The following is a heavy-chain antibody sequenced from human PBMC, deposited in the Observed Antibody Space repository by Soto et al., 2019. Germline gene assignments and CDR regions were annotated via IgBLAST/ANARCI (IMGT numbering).Heavy chain of an antibody. CDR3: ARGPTSWLPTHFDY. J-gene: IGHJ4*02. V-gene: IGHV4-59*01. CDR1: GGSISSYY. D-gene: IGHD5-12*01. Sequence: SETLSLTCTVSGGSISSYYWIWIRQPPGKGLEWIGYIYYSGSTNYNPSLKSRVTISVDTSKNQFSLKLSSVTAADTAVYYCARGPTSWLPTHFDYWGQGTLVTVSS. CDR2: IYYSGST.